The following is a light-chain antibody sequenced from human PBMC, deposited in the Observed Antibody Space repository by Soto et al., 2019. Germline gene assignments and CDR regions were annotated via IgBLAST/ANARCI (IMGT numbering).Light chain of an antibody. CDR3: QQYNTYPWT. CDR2: DAS. Sequence: DIQMTQSPVTLSASVGDRVTITCRASQSISSWLAWYQQKPGKVPKLLIDDASSLESGVPSRFSGSGSGTEFTLTISSLQPDDFATYYCQQYNTYPWTFGQGTKVEIK. V-gene: IGKV1-5*01. J-gene: IGKJ1*01. CDR1: QSISSW.